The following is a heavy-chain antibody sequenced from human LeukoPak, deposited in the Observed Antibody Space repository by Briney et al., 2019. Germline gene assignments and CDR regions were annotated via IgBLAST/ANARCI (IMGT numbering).Heavy chain of an antibody. D-gene: IGHD4-17*01. CDR3: VTDVAGVGYGELDY. Sequence: ASVKVSCKASGGTFSSYAISWVRQAPGQGPEWMGVISPSGGSTTYAQKFQGRVTLTRDMSTSTDYLELSSLRSEDTAVYYCVTDVAGVGYGELDYWGQGTLVTVSS. CDR2: ISPSGGST. CDR1: GGTFSSYA. J-gene: IGHJ4*02. V-gene: IGHV1-69*05.